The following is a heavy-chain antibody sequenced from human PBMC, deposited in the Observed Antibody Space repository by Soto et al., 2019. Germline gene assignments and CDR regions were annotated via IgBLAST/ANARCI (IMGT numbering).Heavy chain of an antibody. CDR1: GVTFSSYW. D-gene: IGHD6-19*01. Sequence: PGGSLRLSCAASGVTFSSYWMTWVRQAPGKGLEWVANIKQDGSAKYYVDSVKGRFTISRDNAKNSLYLQMNSLRAEDTAVYYCASWLKTSGWYVLREGSFYYWGQGTLVTVSS. CDR2: IKQDGSAK. CDR3: ASWLKTSGWYVLREGSFYY. J-gene: IGHJ4*02. V-gene: IGHV3-7*01.